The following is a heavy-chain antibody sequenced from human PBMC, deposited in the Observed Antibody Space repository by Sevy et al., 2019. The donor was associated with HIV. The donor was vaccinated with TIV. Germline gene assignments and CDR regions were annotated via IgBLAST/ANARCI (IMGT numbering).Heavy chain of an antibody. CDR2: ISYDGSNK. D-gene: IGHD3-22*01. CDR1: GFTFSSYA. CDR3: ARAPRYYYDSSGDSDY. V-gene: IGHV3-30-3*01. Sequence: GGSLSLSCAASGFTFSSYAMHWVRQAPGKGLEWVEVISYDGSNKYYADAVKGRFTISRDNSKNTLYLQMNSLRAEDTAVYYCARAPRYYYDSSGDSDYWGQGTLVTVSS. J-gene: IGHJ4*02.